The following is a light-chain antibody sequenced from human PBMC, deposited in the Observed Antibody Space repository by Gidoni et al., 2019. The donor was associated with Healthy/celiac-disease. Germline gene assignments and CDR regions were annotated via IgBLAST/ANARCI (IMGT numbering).Light chain of an antibody. Sequence: DIVMTQTPLSLSVTPGQPASISCKSSQSLLHSGGRTYLYWYLQKPGQPPQLLIYEVSSRFSRVQKRCSGRGSGADITLKSRRVEDEDVGVYYCMQSRQLAWTFGRGTKVEIK. CDR2: EVS. J-gene: IGKJ1*01. V-gene: IGKV2D-29*01. CDR1: QSLLHSGGRTY. CDR3: MQSRQLAWT.